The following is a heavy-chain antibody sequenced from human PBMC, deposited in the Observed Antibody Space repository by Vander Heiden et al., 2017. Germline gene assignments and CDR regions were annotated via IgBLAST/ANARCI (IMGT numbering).Heavy chain of an antibody. J-gene: IGHJ4*02. Sequence: EVQLLESGGGLVQPGGSLRLPCAASGFTFSGYAMGWVRQAPGKGLEWVSAISGSGGSTYYADSVKGRFTISRDNSKNTLYLQMNSLRAEDTAVYYCAKANLRGYYLTTFDYWGQGTLVTVSS. CDR2: ISGSGGST. D-gene: IGHD3-22*01. CDR1: GFTFSGYA. CDR3: AKANLRGYYLTTFDY. V-gene: IGHV3-23*01.